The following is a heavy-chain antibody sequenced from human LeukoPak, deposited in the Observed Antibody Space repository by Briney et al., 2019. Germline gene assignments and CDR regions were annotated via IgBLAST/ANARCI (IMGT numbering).Heavy chain of an antibody. J-gene: IGHJ1*01. CDR2: ISASGGTT. CDR3: AKSPYSGEYAEYFQH. D-gene: IGHD1-26*01. V-gene: IGHV3-23*01. CDR1: GFTFSSYA. Sequence: PGGSLRLSCAASGFTFSSYAMSWVRQAPGKGLEWVSTISASGGTTFYADAVKGRFTFPRDNSMNTLYLQMNSLRAEDTAVYYCAKSPYSGEYAEYFQHWGHGTLVTVSS.